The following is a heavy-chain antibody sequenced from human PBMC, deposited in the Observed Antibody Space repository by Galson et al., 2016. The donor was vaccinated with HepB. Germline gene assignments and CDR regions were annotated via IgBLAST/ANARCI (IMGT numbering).Heavy chain of an antibody. V-gene: IGHV3-53*01. CDR2: IYSGGST. J-gene: IGHJ3*02. CDR1: GFSVSSKY. D-gene: IGHD1-26*01. CDR3: ATMGAALIRSGSVSFDI. Sequence: SLRLSCAASGFSVSSKYMSWVRQIPGKGLEWVSVIYSGGSTFYADSVKGRFTISRDNVKNTVYLQMNSVTDEDTAVYYCATMGAALIRSGSVSFDIWGQGTLVSVSA.